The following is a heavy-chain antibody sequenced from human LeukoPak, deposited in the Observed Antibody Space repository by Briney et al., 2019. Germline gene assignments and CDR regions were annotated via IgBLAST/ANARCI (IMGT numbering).Heavy chain of an antibody. D-gene: IGHD2-2*01. CDR1: GYTFTSYD. Sequence: ASVKVSCKASGYTFTSYDINWVRQATGQGLEWMGWMNPNSGNTGYAQKFQGRVTITRNTSISTAYMELSSLRSEDTAVYYCARGPLVPAARYNWFDPWGQGTLVTVSS. V-gene: IGHV1-8*01. CDR2: MNPNSGNT. J-gene: IGHJ5*02. CDR3: ARGPLVPAARYNWFDP.